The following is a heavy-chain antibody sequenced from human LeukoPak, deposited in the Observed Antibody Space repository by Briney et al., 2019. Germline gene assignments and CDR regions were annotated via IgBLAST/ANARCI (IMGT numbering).Heavy chain of an antibody. J-gene: IGHJ5*02. Sequence: AASVKVSCKASGYTFTDYYIHWVRQAPGQGLEWMGWINPNSGGTNYAQKFQGRVTMTRDTSISTAYMELSRMTSDDTAVYYCARGPALSRGVIRNWSDPWGQGTLVTVSS. CDR3: ARGPALSRGVIRNWSDP. V-gene: IGHV1-2*02. CDR1: GYTFTDYY. CDR2: INPNSGGT. D-gene: IGHD3-10*01.